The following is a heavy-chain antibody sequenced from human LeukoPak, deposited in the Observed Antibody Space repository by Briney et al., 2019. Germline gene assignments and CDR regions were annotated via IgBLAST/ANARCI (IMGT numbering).Heavy chain of an antibody. CDR2: IYTSGNT. V-gene: IGHV4-4*07. CDR3: ARLTGTYHYYYMDV. J-gene: IGHJ6*03. CDR1: GVSISTYY. D-gene: IGHD1-1*01. Sequence: SETLSLTCTVSGVSISTYYWSWIRQPAGKGLEWIGHIYTSGNTNYNPSLKSRVTMSVDTSKSQFSLKMSSVTAADTAVYYCARLTGTYHYYYMDVWGKGTTVTVSS.